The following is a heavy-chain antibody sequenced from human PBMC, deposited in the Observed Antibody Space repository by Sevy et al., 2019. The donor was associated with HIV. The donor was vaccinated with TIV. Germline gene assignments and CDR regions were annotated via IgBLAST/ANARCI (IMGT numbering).Heavy chain of an antibody. V-gene: IGHV3-7*03. D-gene: IGHD2-2*01. Sequence: GGSLRLSCAASGFTLSNYWMSWVRQAPGKGLEWVANIKQDGSEKYYVNSVKGRFTISRDNAKNSLYLQMNSLRAEDTAVYYCATGGAYCSSTICYVVYNWFDPWGQGTLVTVSS. CDR2: IKQDGSEK. J-gene: IGHJ5*02. CDR3: ATGGAYCSSTICYVVYNWFDP. CDR1: GFTLSNYW.